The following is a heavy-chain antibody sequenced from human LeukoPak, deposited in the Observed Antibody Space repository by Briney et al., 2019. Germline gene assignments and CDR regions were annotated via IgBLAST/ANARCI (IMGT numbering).Heavy chain of an antibody. CDR3: ARDTRVWKTYYYDSSGYWAY. J-gene: IGHJ4*02. D-gene: IGHD3-22*01. CDR1: GYTFTGYY. V-gene: IGHV1-2*02. Sequence: GASVKVSCKASGYTFTGYYMHWVRQAPGQGLEWMGWINPNSGGTNYAQKFQGRVTMTRDTSISTAYMELSRLRSDDTAVYYCARDTRVWKTYYYDSSGYWAYWGQGTLVTVSS. CDR2: INPNSGGT.